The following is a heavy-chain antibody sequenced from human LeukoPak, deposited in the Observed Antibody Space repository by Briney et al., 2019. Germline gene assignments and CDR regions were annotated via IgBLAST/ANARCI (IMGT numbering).Heavy chain of an antibody. D-gene: IGHD3-22*01. CDR2: IYTSGST. J-gene: IGHJ5*02. V-gene: IGHV4-4*07. CDR1: GGSISSYY. CDR3: ARMGEAEYYYDSSGYYYNWFDP. Sequence: SETLSLTCTVSGGSISSYYWSWIRQPAGKGLEWIGRIYTSGSTNYNPSLKSRVTTSVDTSKNQFSLKLSSVTAADTAVYYCARMGEAEYYYDSSGYYYNWFDPWGQGTLVTVSS.